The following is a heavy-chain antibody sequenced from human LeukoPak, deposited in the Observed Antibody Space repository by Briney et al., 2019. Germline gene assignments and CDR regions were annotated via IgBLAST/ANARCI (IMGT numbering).Heavy chain of an antibody. CDR1: GFTFSSYS. V-gene: IGHV3-21*01. CDR2: ISSSSYI. D-gene: IGHD1-14*01. J-gene: IGHJ4*02. Sequence: PGGSLRLSCAASGFTFSSYSMNWVRQAPGKGLEWVSSISSSSYIYYADSVKGRFTISRDNAKNSLYLQMNSLRAEDTAVYYCARGPTTRGDTPYWGQGTLVTVS. CDR3: ARGPTTRGDTPY.